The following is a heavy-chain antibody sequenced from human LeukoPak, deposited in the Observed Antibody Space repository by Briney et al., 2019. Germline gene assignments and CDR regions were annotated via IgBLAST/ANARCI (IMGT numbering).Heavy chain of an antibody. CDR2: IYRSGSS. Sequence: SETPSLTCTVSGGSISSGSYYWNWIRQPAGKGLEWIGRIYRSGSSNYNPSLKSRVTVSVDTSKNQFSLKLSSVTAADTAVYYCAREGLNMVRGVIPKEAWGWFDPWGQGTKVTVSP. CDR1: GGSISSGSYY. CDR3: AREGLNMVRGVIPKEAWGWFDP. J-gene: IGHJ5*02. D-gene: IGHD3-10*01. V-gene: IGHV4-61*02.